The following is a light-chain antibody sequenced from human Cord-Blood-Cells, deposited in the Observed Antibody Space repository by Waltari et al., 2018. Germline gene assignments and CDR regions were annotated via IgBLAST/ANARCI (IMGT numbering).Light chain of an antibody. J-gene: IGLJ2*01. CDR3: SSYTSSSTVV. CDR1: SSAAGGYNY. V-gene: IGLV2-14*01. Sequence: QSALTQPASVSGSPGQSITISCTGPSSAAGGYNYVSWYQQHPGKAPKLMIYEVSNRPSGVSNRFSGSKSGNTASLTISGLQAEDEADYYCSSYTSSSTVVFGGGTKLTVL. CDR2: EVS.